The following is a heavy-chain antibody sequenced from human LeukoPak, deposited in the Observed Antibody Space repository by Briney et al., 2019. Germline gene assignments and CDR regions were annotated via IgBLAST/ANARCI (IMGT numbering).Heavy chain of an antibody. V-gene: IGHV3-30-3*01. J-gene: IGHJ4*02. CDR3: ARDAKYSSSWYYFDY. D-gene: IGHD6-13*01. CDR2: ISYDGSNK. CDR1: GFTFSSYA. Sequence: PGRSLRLSCAASGFTFSSYAMHWVRQAPGKGLEWVAVISYDGSNKYYADSVKGRFTISRDNSKDTLYLQMNSLRAEDTAVYYCARDAKYSSSWYYFDYWGQGTLVTVSS.